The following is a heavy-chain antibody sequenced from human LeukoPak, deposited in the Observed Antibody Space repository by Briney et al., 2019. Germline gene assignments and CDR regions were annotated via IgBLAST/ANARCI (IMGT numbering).Heavy chain of an antibody. J-gene: IGHJ4*02. CDR1: GFTVSRYY. V-gene: IGHV3-15*01. Sequence: GGSLRLSCAASGFTVSRYYMSWVRQAPGKGLEWVGRVKTKTVGGTTDYAAPVKGRFTISRDDSKNTLYLQMDSLKTEDTAVYYCTTHPYWGQGTLVTVSS. CDR3: TTHPY. CDR2: VKTKTVGGTT.